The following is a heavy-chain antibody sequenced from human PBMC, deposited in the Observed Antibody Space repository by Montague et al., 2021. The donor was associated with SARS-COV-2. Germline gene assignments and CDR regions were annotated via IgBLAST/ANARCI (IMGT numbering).Heavy chain of an antibody. CDR1: GGSISSSSYY. D-gene: IGHD3-9*01. Sequence: SETLSLTCTVSGGSISSSSYYWGWIRQPPGKGLEWIGYIYYSGSTNYNPSLKSRVTISVDTSKNQFSLKLSSVTAADTAVYYCARHALGYFDWLNEGYFDYWGQRTLVTVSS. V-gene: IGHV4-61*05. J-gene: IGHJ4*02. CDR3: ARHALGYFDWLNEGYFDY. CDR2: IYYSGST.